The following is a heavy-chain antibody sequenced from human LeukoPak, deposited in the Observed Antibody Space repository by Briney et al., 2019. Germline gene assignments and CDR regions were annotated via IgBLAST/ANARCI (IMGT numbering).Heavy chain of an antibody. CDR2: ITTFGTTV. V-gene: IGHV3-48*03. Sequence: GGSLRLSCAASVFSFATYEMNWVRQPPGTGLEWVAYITTFGTTVYYGDSVKGRFTISRDNAKNSLFLQMNSLRAEDPAIYYCVRVSQTGAFDYWGQGTLVTVSS. CDR1: VFSFATYE. D-gene: IGHD2-8*01. CDR3: VRVSQTGAFDY. J-gene: IGHJ4*02.